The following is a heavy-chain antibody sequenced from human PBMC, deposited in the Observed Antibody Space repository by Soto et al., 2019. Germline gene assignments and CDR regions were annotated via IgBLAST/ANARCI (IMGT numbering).Heavy chain of an antibody. D-gene: IGHD3-10*01. J-gene: IGHJ5*02. CDR3: ARGFTIVRGAPSWFDP. Sequence: QVQLVQSGAEVKKPGSSVKVSCKASGGTFSRYTINWVRQAPGQGLEWMGRIIPIAAIANYTQKFQGRVTITVDKSSNTAYMELSSLRSDDTAVYYCARGFTIVRGAPSWFDPWGQGTLVTVSS. CDR2: IIPIAAIA. CDR1: GGTFSRYT. V-gene: IGHV1-69*02.